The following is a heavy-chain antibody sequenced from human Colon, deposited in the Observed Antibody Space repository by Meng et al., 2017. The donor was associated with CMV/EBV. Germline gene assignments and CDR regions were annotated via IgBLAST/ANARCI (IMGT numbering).Heavy chain of an antibody. J-gene: IGHJ6*02. D-gene: IGHD1-7*01. CDR3: ARVYSGTTEGDHYYGMDV. Sequence: ASVKVSCKASGYTFTSYGISWVRQAPGQGLEWMGWISAYNGNTNYAQKLQGRVTMTTDTSTSTACMELRSLRSDDTAVYYCARVYSGTTEGDHYYGMDVWGQGTTVTVSS. CDR2: ISAYNGNT. CDR1: GYTFTSYG. V-gene: IGHV1-18*01.